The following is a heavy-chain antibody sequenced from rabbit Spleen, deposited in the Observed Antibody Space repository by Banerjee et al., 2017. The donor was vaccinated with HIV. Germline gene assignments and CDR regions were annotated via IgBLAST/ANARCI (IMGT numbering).Heavy chain of an antibody. J-gene: IGHJ4*01. D-gene: IGHD2-1*01. CDR1: GFSYY. CDR2: IYAGSFDST. V-gene: IGHV1S40*01. Sequence: QSLEESGGDLVKPGASLTLTCTASGFSYYIGWVRQAPGKGLEWIACIYAGSFDSTYYASWAKGRFTISRTSSTTVTLQVTSLTAADTATYFCARGSATMTMVITGYYFNLWGPGTLVTVS. CDR3: ARGSATMTMVITGYYFNL.